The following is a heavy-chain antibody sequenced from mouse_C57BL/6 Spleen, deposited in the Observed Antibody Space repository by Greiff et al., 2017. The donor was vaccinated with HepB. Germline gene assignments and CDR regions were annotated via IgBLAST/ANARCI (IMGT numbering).Heavy chain of an antibody. CDR2: INPSNGGT. CDR1: GYTFTSYW. D-gene: IGHD2-5*01. Sequence: QVHVKQPGPELVKPGASVKLSCKASGYTFTSYWMHWVKQRPGQGLEWIGNINPSNGGTNYNEKFKSKATLTVDKSSSTAYMQLSSLTSEDSAVYYCAREDSNYAWFAYWGQGTLVTVSA. V-gene: IGHV1-53*01. CDR3: AREDSNYAWFAY. J-gene: IGHJ3*01.